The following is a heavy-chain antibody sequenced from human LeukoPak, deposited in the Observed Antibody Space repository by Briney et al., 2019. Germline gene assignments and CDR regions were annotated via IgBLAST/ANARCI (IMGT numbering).Heavy chain of an antibody. CDR3: ARGRIAKIVVVHSFQYGMDV. J-gene: IGHJ6*02. D-gene: IGHD3-22*01. Sequence: SETLSLTCDVFGGSFTDYFWTWIRQSPGKGLEWIGVINDYTGNTNYTPSLNSRVSISRVKSTNQFFFEMSDVTAADTAVYYCARGRIAKIVVVHSFQYGMDVWGQGTTVTVSS. V-gene: IGHV4-34*01. CDR1: GGSFTDYF. CDR2: INDYTGNT.